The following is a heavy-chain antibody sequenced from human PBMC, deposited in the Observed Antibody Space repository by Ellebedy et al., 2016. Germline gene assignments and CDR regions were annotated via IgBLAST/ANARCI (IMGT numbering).Heavy chain of an antibody. D-gene: IGHD1-7*01. Sequence: SETLSLTXTVSGGSVNSGSYYWSWIRQPPGKGLEWIGYIYYSGSTDYNPSLKSRVTISRDTSKNQFSLKLSSVTAADTAVYYCASSITGTTNYYYMDVWGKGTTVTVSS. V-gene: IGHV4-61*01. CDR1: GGSVNSGSYY. CDR3: ASSITGTTNYYYMDV. CDR2: IYYSGST. J-gene: IGHJ6*03.